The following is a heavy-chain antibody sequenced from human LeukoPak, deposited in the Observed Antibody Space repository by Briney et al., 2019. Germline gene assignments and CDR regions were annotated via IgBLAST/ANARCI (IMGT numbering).Heavy chain of an antibody. CDR3: AKSYSSSWRSPFDI. D-gene: IGHD6-13*01. CDR1: GFTFSSYG. J-gene: IGHJ3*02. V-gene: IGHV3-30*02. CDR2: IRYDGSSK. Sequence: GGSLRLSCAASGFTFSSYGMHWVRQAPGKGLEWVAFIRYDGSSKYYADSVKGRFTISRDNSKNTLYLQMNSLRAEDTAVYYCAKSYSSSWRSPFDIWGQGTMVTVSS.